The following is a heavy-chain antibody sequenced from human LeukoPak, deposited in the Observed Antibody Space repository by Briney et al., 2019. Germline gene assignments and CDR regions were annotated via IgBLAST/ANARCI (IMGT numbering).Heavy chain of an antibody. CDR1: GFTFTSAW. CDR2: IKSKTDGGTT. J-gene: IGHJ4*02. Sequence: GGSLRLSCVASGFTFTSAWMTWVRQAPGKGLEWVGRIKSKTDGGTTDYAAPVKGRITISRDDSKNALYLQMNSLKTEDTAVYYCATGQQLVPDYWGQGTLVTVSS. D-gene: IGHD6-6*01. V-gene: IGHV3-15*01. CDR3: ATGQQLVPDY.